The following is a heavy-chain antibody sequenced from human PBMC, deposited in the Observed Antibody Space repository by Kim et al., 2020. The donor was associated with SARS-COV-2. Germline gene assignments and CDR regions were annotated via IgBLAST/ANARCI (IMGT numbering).Heavy chain of an antibody. V-gene: IGHV1-3*01. D-gene: IGHD3-16*01. Sequence: ASVKVSCKASGYTFTTYAMHWVRQAPGQRLEWMGWINAGHGNTKYSQHFQGRVTITRDTSARTAYMELSSLRSEDTAVYYCARDSSTGSYDYFDYWGQGTLVTVSS. J-gene: IGHJ4*02. CDR2: INAGHGNT. CDR1: GYTFTTYA. CDR3: ARDSSTGSYDYFDY.